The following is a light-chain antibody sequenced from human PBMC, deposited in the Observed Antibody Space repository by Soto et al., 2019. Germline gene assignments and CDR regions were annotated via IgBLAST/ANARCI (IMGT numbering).Light chain of an antibody. J-gene: IGKJ3*01. CDR2: GAS. CDR1: QHIWGY. V-gene: IGKV3-15*01. Sequence: EIVLTQSPATLSLSPGESATLSCRASQHIWGYLAWYQQKPGQAPRLLIYGASTRATGIPARFSGSGSGTEFTLTISSLQSEDFAVYYCQQYNNWPLLFTFGPGTKVDIK. CDR3: QQYNNWPLLFT.